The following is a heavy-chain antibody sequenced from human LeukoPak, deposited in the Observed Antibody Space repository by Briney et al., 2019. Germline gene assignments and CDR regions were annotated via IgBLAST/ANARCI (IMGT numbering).Heavy chain of an antibody. CDR2: IYYSGST. D-gene: IGHD3-10*01. CDR1: GGSISSGGYY. CDR3: ARESHYGSGSYYTHYYYYYGMDV. Sequence: PSQTLSLTCTVSGGSISSGGYYWSWIRQHPGKGLEWIGYIYYSGSTYYNPSLKSRVTISVDTSKNQFSLKLSSVTAADTAVYYCARESHYGSGSYYTHYYYYYGMDVWGQGTTVTVSS. J-gene: IGHJ6*02. V-gene: IGHV4-31*03.